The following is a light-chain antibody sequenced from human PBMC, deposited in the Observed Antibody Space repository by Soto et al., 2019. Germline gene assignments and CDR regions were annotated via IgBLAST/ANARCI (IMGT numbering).Light chain of an antibody. CDR2: EVT. J-gene: IGLJ1*01. V-gene: IGLV2-14*01. CDR3: SSYTNINTRACV. Sequence: QSVRSHPGSVCWSPGHSITIACTGTSGDIGSYNRVSWYQQHPGKAPKLIIYEVTDRPSGVSNRFSGSKSGNTASLTISGLQAEDEAEYYCSSYTNINTRACVFGTGTKVTVL. CDR1: SGDIGSYNR.